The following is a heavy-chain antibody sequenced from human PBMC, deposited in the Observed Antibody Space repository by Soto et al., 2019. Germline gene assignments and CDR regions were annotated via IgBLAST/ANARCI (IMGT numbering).Heavy chain of an antibody. Sequence: PSQTLTLTCTFSGFSLSTSGVGVGWIRQPPGKALEWLALIYWDDDKRYSPSLKSRLTITKDTSKNQVVLTMTNMDPVDTATYYCARMPNERMANWFDPWGQGTLVTVSS. D-gene: IGHD1-1*01. CDR1: GFSLSTSGVG. CDR2: IYWDDDK. J-gene: IGHJ5*02. V-gene: IGHV2-5*02. CDR3: ARMPNERMANWFDP.